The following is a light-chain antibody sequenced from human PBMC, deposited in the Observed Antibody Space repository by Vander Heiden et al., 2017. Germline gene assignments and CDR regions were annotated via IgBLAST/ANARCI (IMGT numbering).Light chain of an antibody. CDR2: EDY. J-gene: IGLJ2*01. CDR3: QVWDSSTDHVV. Sequence: SNVLHQTPSVAFGPGYSARINAGGIHSGSRGVYWYQQRPGQASVLVVYEDYDRPSGITERFSGSKSGNTATLTISRVEAGDEADYYCQVWDSSTDHVVVGGGTKLTVL. V-gene: IGLV3-21*01. CDR1: HSGSRG.